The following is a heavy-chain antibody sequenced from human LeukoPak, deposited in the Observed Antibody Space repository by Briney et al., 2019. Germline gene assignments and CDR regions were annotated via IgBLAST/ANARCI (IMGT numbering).Heavy chain of an antibody. J-gene: IGHJ4*02. V-gene: IGHV1-2*02. Sequence: ASVKVSCKASGYTFTSYYMHWVRQAPGQGLEWMGWINPNSGGTNYAQKFQGRVTMTREKSISTAYMELSRLRSDDTAVYYCARGIAVAGDLIDYWGQGTLVTVSS. CDR1: GYTFTSYY. CDR3: ARGIAVAGDLIDY. CDR2: INPNSGGT. D-gene: IGHD6-19*01.